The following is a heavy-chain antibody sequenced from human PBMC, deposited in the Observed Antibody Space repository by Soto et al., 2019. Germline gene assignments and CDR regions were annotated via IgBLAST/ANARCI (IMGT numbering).Heavy chain of an antibody. CDR1: GFTFTNYR. J-gene: IGHJ4*02. D-gene: IGHD1-7*01. V-gene: IGHV3-74*01. Sequence: GGSLRLSCAASGFTFTNYRIHWVRQAPGKGLVWVARINSDGTRINYADSVKGRFTISRDNAKDTVFLQMNSLRDEDSAVYFCARAGDWNYVQDFWGQGTLVTVSS. CDR3: ARAGDWNYVQDF. CDR2: INSDGTRI.